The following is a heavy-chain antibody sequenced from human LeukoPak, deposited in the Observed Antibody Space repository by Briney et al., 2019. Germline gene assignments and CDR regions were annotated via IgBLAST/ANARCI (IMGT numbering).Heavy chain of an antibody. J-gene: IGHJ6*03. CDR1: GGTFSSYA. Sequence: ASVKVSCKASGGTFSSYAISWVRQAPGQGLEWMGGIIPIFGTANYAQKFQGRVTITADKSASTAYMELSSLGSEDTAVYYCARAGTGLPTGGIYYYYMDVWGKGTTVTISS. V-gene: IGHV1-69*06. CDR3: ARAGTGLPTGGIYYYYMDV. D-gene: IGHD1-1*01. CDR2: IIPIFGTA.